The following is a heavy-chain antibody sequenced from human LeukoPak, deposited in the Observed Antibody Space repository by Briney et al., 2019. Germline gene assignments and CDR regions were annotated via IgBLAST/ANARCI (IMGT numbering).Heavy chain of an antibody. CDR3: ARRVYSGSYLGHFDY. CDR2: IYYSGST. CDR1: GDSISGCY. V-gene: IGHV4-59*01. D-gene: IGHD1-26*01. J-gene: IGHJ4*02. Sequence: PSETLSLTCTVSGDSISGCYWSWIRQPPGKGLEWIGYIYYSGSTNYNPSLKSRVTISVDTSKNKFSLKLNSVTAADTAVYYCARRVYSGSYLGHFDYWGQGTLVTVSS.